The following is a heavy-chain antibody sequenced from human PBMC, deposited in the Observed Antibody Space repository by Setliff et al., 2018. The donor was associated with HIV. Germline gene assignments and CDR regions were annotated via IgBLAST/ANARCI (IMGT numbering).Heavy chain of an antibody. Sequence: ASVTVSCKASGYTFTSYAMHWVRQAPGQGLEWMGRINPNNGDTNYAQKFQGRVTMTRDTSISTAYMELSRLRSDDTAVYYCAREFGAGIRQIVAGEFYYMDVWGKGTTVTVSS. CDR1: GYTFTSYA. CDR2: INPNNGDT. V-gene: IGHV1-2*06. D-gene: IGHD5-12*01. J-gene: IGHJ6*03. CDR3: AREFGAGIRQIVAGEFYYMDV.